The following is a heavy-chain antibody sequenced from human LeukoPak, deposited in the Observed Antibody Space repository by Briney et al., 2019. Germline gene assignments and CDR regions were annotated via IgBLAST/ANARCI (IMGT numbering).Heavy chain of an antibody. CDR1: GFTVSTNC. CDR2: IYNTGST. V-gene: IGHV3-53*04. J-gene: IGHJ6*02. CDR3: AKRIIGTAPFHYGMDV. D-gene: IGHD1-7*01. Sequence: GGSLRLSCAASGFTVSTNCMIWVRQPPGKGLEWVSVIYNTGSTYNADSVKGRFTISRHNSKNTVYLQMNSLRAEDTALYYCAKRIIGTAPFHYGMDVWGQGTTVSVS.